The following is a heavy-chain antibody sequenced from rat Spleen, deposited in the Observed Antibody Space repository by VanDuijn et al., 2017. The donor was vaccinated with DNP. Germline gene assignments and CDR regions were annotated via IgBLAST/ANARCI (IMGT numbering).Heavy chain of an antibody. CDR3: ARYYYSNYFDY. CDR1: GFSLTNSH. V-gene: IGHV2-32*01. CDR2: MWNDGDT. Sequence: QVQLKESGPGLVQPSQTLSLTCTVSGFSLTNSHVHWVRQPPGDGLEWMGVMWNDGDTSYNSTLKSRLSISRDTSKGQVFLKMNSLQTDDTAMYFCARYYYSNYFDYWGQGVMVTVSS. D-gene: IGHD1-2*01. J-gene: IGHJ2*01.